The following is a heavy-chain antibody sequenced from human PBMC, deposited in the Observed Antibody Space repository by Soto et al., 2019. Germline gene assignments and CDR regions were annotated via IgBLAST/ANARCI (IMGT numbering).Heavy chain of an antibody. CDR3: AIKQHETPPAY. J-gene: IGHJ4*02. V-gene: IGHV1-18*01. Sequence: QVQGVQSGAGVNKLGASVKVSCRASGYTFIRYGIRWLRQAPGQGLEWMGWINAYNGKRNYAQKLQGRVTMTKGTTRSAAYMELSSLRSEDTAVYYCAIKQHETPPAYWGQGTMVTVSS. D-gene: IGHD6-13*01. CDR1: GYTFIRYG. CDR2: INAYNGKR.